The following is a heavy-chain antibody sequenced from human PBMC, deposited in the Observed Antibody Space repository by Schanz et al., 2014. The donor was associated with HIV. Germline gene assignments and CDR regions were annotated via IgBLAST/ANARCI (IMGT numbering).Heavy chain of an antibody. Sequence: EVQLLESGGGLVQPGGSLRLSCVASGFTFRGSGMSWVRRAPGKGLEWVSTINGDFTTRDADSVKGRFTISRDDSKSTLFLQMNSLRVDDTAVYSCVRGAWGTLWDIWGQGSLVTVSP. D-gene: IGHD1-1*01. J-gene: IGHJ4*02. CDR3: VRGAWGTLWDI. CDR2: INGDFTT. V-gene: IGHV3-23*01. CDR1: GFTFRGSG.